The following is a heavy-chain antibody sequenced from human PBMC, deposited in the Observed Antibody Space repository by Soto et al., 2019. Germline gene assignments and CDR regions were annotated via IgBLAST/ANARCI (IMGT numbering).Heavy chain of an antibody. CDR1: GGSLISGY. CDR3: AALRGYPGSPIEY. CDR2: ISHSGNT. D-gene: IGHD5-12*01. Sequence: PSETLSLTCTVCGGSLISGYWSWIRQPPGKGLEWIGYISHSGNTNYNPSVKSRVTLSVDPPKNQFSLGLSSLTPADTAVYYCAALRGYPGSPIEYWGQGTLVTVSS. V-gene: IGHV4-59*01. J-gene: IGHJ4*02.